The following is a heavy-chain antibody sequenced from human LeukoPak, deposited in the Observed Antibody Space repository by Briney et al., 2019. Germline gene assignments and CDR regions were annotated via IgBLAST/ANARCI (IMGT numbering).Heavy chain of an antibody. CDR2: IYTSGST. Sequence: PSQTLSLTCTVSGGSISSGSYYWSWIRQPAGKGLEWIGRIYTSGSTNYNPSLKSRVTISVDTSKNQFSLKLSSVTAADTAVYYCARGYYGSSNYGMDVWGQGTTVTVSS. CDR3: ARGYYGSSNYGMDV. V-gene: IGHV4-61*02. J-gene: IGHJ6*02. D-gene: IGHD3-22*01. CDR1: GGSISSGSYY.